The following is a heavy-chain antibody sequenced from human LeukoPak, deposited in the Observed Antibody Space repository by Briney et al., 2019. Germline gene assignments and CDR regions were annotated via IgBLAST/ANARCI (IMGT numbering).Heavy chain of an antibody. V-gene: IGHV1-69*05. CDR2: IIPIFGTA. D-gene: IGHD5-18*01. CDR3: ARVPRDTAMVFPYYYYYYMDV. J-gene: IGHJ6*03. CDR1: GGTFSSYA. Sequence: GASVKVSCKASGGTFSSYAISWVRQAPGQGLEWMGGIIPIFGTANYAQKFQGRVTITTDKSTSTAYMELSSLRSEDTAVYYCARVPRDTAMVFPYYYYYYMDVWGKGTTVTVSS.